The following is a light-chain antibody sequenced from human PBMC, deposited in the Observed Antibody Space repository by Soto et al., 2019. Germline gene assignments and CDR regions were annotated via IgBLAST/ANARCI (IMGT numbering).Light chain of an antibody. J-gene: IGKJ2*01. V-gene: IGKV1-6*01. CDR1: QGIGSD. CDR3: LQARSYPYT. CDR2: DAS. Sequence: AIQMTQSPSSLSASAGDRVTIACRASQGIGSDLGWYQQKAGKAPKLLIYDASSLQSGVPSRFSGSGSGTDFTLTISSLQPEDFATYYCLQARSYPYTFGQGTTLEIK.